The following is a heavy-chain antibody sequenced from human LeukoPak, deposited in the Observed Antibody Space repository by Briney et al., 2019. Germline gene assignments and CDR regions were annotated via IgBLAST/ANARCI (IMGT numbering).Heavy chain of an antibody. D-gene: IGHD2-2*01. V-gene: IGHV4-4*09. CDR2: IYTSGST. J-gene: IGHJ4*02. CDR1: GGSISSYY. Sequence: KPSEPLSLTCTVSGGSISSYYWSWIRQPPGKGLEWIGYIYTSGSTNYNPSLKSRVTISVDTSKNQFSLKLSSVTAADTAVYYCASESRSLLYYFDYWGQGTLVTVSS. CDR3: ASESRSLLYYFDY.